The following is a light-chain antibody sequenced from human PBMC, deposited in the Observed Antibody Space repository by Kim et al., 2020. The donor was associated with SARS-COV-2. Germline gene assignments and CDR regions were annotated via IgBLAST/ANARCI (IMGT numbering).Light chain of an antibody. CDR2: GKD. J-gene: IGLJ1*01. CDR3: NSRDSSGNHQV. Sequence: SSELTQDPAVSVALGQTVRITCQGDSLRSYYANWYQQKSGQAPVLIIYGKDNRPSGIPDRFSGSRSGNTASLTITGAQAEDEADYYCNSRDSSGNHQVFGSGTGVTVL. CDR1: SLRSYY. V-gene: IGLV3-19*01.